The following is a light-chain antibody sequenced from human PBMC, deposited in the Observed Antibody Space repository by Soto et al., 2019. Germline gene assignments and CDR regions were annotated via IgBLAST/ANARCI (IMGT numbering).Light chain of an antibody. V-gene: IGKV3-20*01. J-gene: IGKJ2*01. CDR1: QSVSSSY. Sequence: EIVLTQSPGTLSLSPGESATLSCRASQSVSSSYLAWYQQKPGQAPRLLIYGAASRATGIPDRFSGSGSGTDFTLTISRLEPEDFAVYYCQQYGSSPPKYTFGQGTKLESK. CDR2: GAA. CDR3: QQYGSSPPKYT.